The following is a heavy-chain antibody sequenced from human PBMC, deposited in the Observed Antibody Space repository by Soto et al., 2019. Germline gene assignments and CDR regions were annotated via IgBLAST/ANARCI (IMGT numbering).Heavy chain of an antibody. D-gene: IGHD1-26*01. J-gene: IGHJ6*03. V-gene: IGHV3-48*01. CDR3: ARHYLYYYYMDV. Sequence: GGSLRLSCAASGFTFSSYSMNWVRQAPGKGLEWVSYISSSTIYYADSVKGRFTISRDNAKNSLYLQMNSLRAEDTAVYYCARHYLYYYYMDVWGKGTTVTVSS. CDR2: ISSSTI. CDR1: GFTFSSYS.